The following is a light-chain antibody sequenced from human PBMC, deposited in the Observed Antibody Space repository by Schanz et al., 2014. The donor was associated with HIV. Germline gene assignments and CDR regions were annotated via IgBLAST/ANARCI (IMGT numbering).Light chain of an antibody. CDR1: SSNIGNNY. Sequence: QSALTQPPSVSAAPGQKVTISCSGSSSNIGNNYVSWYQQLPGTVPKLLIYDDDKRPSGIPDRFSGSKSGTSVTLGITGLQTGDEADYYCGSWDSSLRVVFFGGGTKLTVL. V-gene: IGLV1-51*01. CDR2: DDD. CDR3: GSWDSSLRVVF. J-gene: IGLJ2*01.